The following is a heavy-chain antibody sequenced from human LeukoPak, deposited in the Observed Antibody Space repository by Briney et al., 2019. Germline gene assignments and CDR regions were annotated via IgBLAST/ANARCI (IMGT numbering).Heavy chain of an antibody. D-gene: IGHD6-13*01. Sequence: SVKVSCKASGGTFISYAISWVRQAPGQGLEWMGGIIPIFGTANYAQKFQGRVTLTADESTSTAYMELSSLRSEDTAVYYCAGAGSSWVYFDYWGQGTLVTVSS. V-gene: IGHV1-69*13. CDR1: GGTFISYA. CDR3: AGAGSSWVYFDY. J-gene: IGHJ4*02. CDR2: IIPIFGTA.